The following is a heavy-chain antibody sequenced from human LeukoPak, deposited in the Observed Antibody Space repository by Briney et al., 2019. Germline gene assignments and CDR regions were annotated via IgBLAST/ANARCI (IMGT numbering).Heavy chain of an antibody. V-gene: IGHV3-7*01. J-gene: IGHJ4*02. Sequence: GGSLRLFCAASGFTFSNYWMGWVRQAPGKGLEWVANIKTDGYDKYYADSVKGRFTISRDNAKSSLYLQMDSLRAEDTAVYYCARALYNHGWFPDYFDSWGQGTLVTVSS. CDR3: ARALYNHGWFPDYFDS. CDR2: IKTDGYDK. CDR1: GFTFSNYW. D-gene: IGHD6-19*01.